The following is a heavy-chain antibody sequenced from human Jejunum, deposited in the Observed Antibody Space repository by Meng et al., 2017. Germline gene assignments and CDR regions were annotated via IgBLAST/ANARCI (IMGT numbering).Heavy chain of an antibody. D-gene: IGHD3-3*01. CDR2: TYYTSKWNN. Sequence: QGQLQQAGPGLVKPPPTPSPTGATSGDNVPRSNTAWNWIRQSPSRGLEWLGRTYYTSKWNNDYAVSVRSRITINADTSKSQSSLHLNSVTPEDTAVYYCARGFWKSGFDSWGQGTLVTVSS. V-gene: IGHV6-1*01. J-gene: IGHJ5*02. CDR3: ARGFWKSGFDS. CDR1: GDNVPRSNTA.